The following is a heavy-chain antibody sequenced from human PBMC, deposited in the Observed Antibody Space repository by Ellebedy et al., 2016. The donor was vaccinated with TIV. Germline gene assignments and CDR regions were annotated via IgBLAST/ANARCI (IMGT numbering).Heavy chain of an antibody. CDR3: AREGYGSGSYSPDYYYYYGMDV. J-gene: IGHJ6*02. V-gene: IGHV4-30-4*01. Sequence: MPSETLSLTCIVSGASISTGDYYWSWIRQPPGKGLEWIGYIYYSGSTYYNPSLKSRVTISVDTSKNQFSLKLSSVTAADTAVYYCAREGYGSGSYSPDYYYYYGMDVWGQGTTVTVSS. D-gene: IGHD3-10*01. CDR1: GASISTGDYY. CDR2: IYYSGST.